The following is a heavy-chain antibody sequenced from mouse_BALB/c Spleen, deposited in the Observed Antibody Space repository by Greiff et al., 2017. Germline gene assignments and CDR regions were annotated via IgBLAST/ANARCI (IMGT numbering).Heavy chain of an antibody. D-gene: IGHD1-1*01. CDR3: ARGSSLLAY. CDR2: INPSSGYT. CDR1: GYTFTSYT. V-gene: IGHV1-4*02. J-gene: IGHJ3*01. Sequence: QVQLQQSAAELARPGASVKMSCKASGYTFTSYTMHWVKQRPGQGLEWIGYINPSSGYTEYNQKFKDKTTLTADKSSSTAYMQLSSLTSEDSAVYYCARGSSLLAYWGQGTLVTVSA.